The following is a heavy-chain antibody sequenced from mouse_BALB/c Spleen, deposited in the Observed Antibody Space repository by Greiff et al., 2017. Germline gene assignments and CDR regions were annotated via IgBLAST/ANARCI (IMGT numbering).Heavy chain of an antibody. Sequence: LKQPGSELVRPGASVKLSCKASGYTFTSYWMHWVKQRPGQGLEWIGNIYPGSGSTNYDEKFKSKATLTVDTSSSTAYMQLSSLTSEDSAVYYCTGYYGYDGFAYWGQGTLVTVSA. CDR2: IYPGSGST. J-gene: IGHJ3*01. D-gene: IGHD2-2*01. V-gene: IGHV1S22*01. CDR3: TGYYGYDGFAY. CDR1: GYTFTSYW.